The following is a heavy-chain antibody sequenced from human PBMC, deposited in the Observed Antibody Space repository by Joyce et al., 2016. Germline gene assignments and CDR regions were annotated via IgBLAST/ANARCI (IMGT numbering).Heavy chain of an antibody. Sequence: QVQLVQSGAEMKKPGASVKVSCKTSGYIFDYFYLHWVQQAPGQGLEWMVLINPRTATASYAQRFQGRVTMTRATSTSTVHMELNSLSSEDTAIYYCARDEKGPGYKGAFDYWGQGTLVTVSS. J-gene: IGHJ4*02. CDR3: ARDEKGPGYKGAFDY. CDR2: INPRTATA. V-gene: IGHV1-46*02. D-gene: IGHD5-24*01. CDR1: GYIFDYFY.